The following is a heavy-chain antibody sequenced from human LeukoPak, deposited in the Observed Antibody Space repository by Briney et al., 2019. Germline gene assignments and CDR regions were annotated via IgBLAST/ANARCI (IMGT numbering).Heavy chain of an antibody. CDR3: ARVPRITGTRYYMDV. Sequence: PSQTLSLTCTVSGGSISSGDYYWSWIRQPPGKGLEWIGYIYYSGSTYYNPSLKSRVTISVDTSKNQFSLKLSSVTAADTAVYYCARVPRITGTRYYMDVWGKGTTVTVSS. CDR1: GGSISSGDYY. D-gene: IGHD1-20*01. CDR2: IYYSGST. V-gene: IGHV4-30-4*08. J-gene: IGHJ6*03.